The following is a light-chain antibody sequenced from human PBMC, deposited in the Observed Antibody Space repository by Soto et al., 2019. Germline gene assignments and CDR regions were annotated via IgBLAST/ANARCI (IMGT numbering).Light chain of an antibody. Sequence: QTVVTQSPSASASLGASVKLTCTMSSGHSNYAIAWHQQQPEKGPRFLMKLNSDGSHSKGDGIPDRFSGSSSGAERYLTISTLQSEDEADYYCQTWVTGIHIFGGGTKVTVL. CDR3: QTWVTGIHI. V-gene: IGLV4-69*01. CDR2: LNSDGSH. J-gene: IGLJ2*01. CDR1: SGHSNYA.